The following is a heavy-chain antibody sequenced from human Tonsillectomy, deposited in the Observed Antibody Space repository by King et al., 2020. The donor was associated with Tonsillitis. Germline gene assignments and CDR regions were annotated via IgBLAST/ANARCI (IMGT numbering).Heavy chain of an antibody. CDR1: GFTFRGYW. D-gene: IGHD3-3*01. CDR3: ARDPTIFGVVIVPDY. CDR2: LKQEGSEK. Sequence: VQLVESGGGLVQPGGSLRLSWAASGFTFRGYWRIWFRQAPGRGVAWVANLKQEGSEKYTLDSVKGRFTISSDNAKNSLYLQMNSLRAEDTAVYYCARDPTIFGVVIVPDYWGQGTLVTVSS. V-gene: IGHV3-7*01. J-gene: IGHJ4*02.